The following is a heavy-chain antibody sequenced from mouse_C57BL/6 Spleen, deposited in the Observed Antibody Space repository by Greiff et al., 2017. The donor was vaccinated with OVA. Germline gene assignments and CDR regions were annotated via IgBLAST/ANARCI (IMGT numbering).Heavy chain of an antibody. Sequence: VKLMESGPGLVAPSQSLSITCTVSGFSLTSYAISWVRQPPGKGLEWLGVIWTGGGTNYNSALKSRLSISKDNSKSQVFLKMNSLQTDDTARYYCARKSDGSSYYAMDYWGQGTSVTVSS. CDR1: GFSLTSYA. V-gene: IGHV2-9-1*01. J-gene: IGHJ4*01. D-gene: IGHD1-1*01. CDR2: IWTGGGT. CDR3: ARKSDGSSYYAMDY.